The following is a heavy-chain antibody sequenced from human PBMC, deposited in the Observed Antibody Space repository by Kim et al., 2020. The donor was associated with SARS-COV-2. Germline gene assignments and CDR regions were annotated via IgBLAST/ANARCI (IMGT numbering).Heavy chain of an antibody. CDR2: IDHSGAT. D-gene: IGHD3-3*01. Sequence: SETLSLTCAVYVGSFSDYHWTWIRQSPGKGLEWIGEIDHSGATNYNPSLKSRVAISVDTSKNQFSLKLKSVTAADTAVYFCARGRAGVVLSPIMGLGPYYDYYALDVWGQGTTVSVSS. J-gene: IGHJ6*02. V-gene: IGHV4-34*01. CDR3: ARGRAGVVLSPIMGLGPYYDYYALDV. CDR1: VGSFSDYH.